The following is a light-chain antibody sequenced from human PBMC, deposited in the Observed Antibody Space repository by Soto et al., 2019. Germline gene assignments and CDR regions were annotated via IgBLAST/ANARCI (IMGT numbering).Light chain of an antibody. Sequence: DIQMTQSPSSLSASVGDRVTITCRASQNINNYLNWYQHKPGKAPNLLIYAASTLQSGVPSRFSGSGPGTDFTLTISSLQPEDFATYYCQQSYSTPITFGQGTRLEIK. CDR2: AAS. CDR1: QNINNY. J-gene: IGKJ5*01. V-gene: IGKV1-39*01. CDR3: QQSYSTPIT.